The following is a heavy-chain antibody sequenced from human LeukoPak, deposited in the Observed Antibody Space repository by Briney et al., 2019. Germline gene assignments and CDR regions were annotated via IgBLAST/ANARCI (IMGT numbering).Heavy chain of an antibody. CDR2: IKQDGSEK. Sequence: PGGSLRLSSAASGFTFSSYWMSWVRQAPGKGLEWVANIKQDGSEKYYVDSVKGRFTISRDNSKNTLYLQMNSLRAEDTAVYYCAKDPSCGGSCYGLDNWFDPWGQGTLVTVSS. D-gene: IGHD2-15*01. CDR1: GFTFSSYW. CDR3: AKDPSCGGSCYGLDNWFDP. J-gene: IGHJ5*02. V-gene: IGHV3-7*01.